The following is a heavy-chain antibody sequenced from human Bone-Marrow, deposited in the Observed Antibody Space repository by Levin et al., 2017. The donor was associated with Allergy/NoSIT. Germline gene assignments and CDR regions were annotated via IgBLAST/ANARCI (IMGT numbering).Heavy chain of an antibody. CDR3: ARWDHYFLPITKFAF. J-gene: IGHJ4*02. D-gene: IGHD3-10*01. CDR2: ISDSGGT. V-gene: IGHV4-38-2*02. Sequence: PGGSLRPSCTVSGYSITSGYNWGWIRQPPGKGLEWIGYISDSGGTDYNPSLGGRVTISADTSKNTFSLTLNSVTAADTAIYYCARWDHYFLPITKFAFLSQGTLVTVSA. CDR1: GYSITSGYN.